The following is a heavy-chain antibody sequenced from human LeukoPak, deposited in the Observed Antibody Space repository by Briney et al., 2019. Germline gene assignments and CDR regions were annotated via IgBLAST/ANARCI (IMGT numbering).Heavy chain of an antibody. CDR2: IYHSGST. J-gene: IGHJ4*02. CDR1: GYSISSGYY. Sequence: SETLSLTCTVSGYSISSGYYWGWIRQPPGKGLEWIGSIYHSGSTYYNPSLKSRVTISVDTSKNQFSLKLSSVTAADTAVYYCARADSSGWYVIDYRGQGTLVTVSS. CDR3: ARADSSGWYVIDY. V-gene: IGHV4-38-2*02. D-gene: IGHD6-19*01.